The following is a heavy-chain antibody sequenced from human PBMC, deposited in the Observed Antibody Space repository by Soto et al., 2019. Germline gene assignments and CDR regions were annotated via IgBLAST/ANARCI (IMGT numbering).Heavy chain of an antibody. V-gene: IGHV4-39*01. Sequence: SETLSLTCNVSGGSITSSSYYWGWIRQPPGKGLEWIGDIYYTGTTHYNPSLKSRVTISVDTSKNQFSLKLSSVTAADTSVYYCERLQGAYFITTYNWFDPWGQGIQVTVSS. CDR2: IYYTGTT. J-gene: IGHJ5*02. D-gene: IGHD1-26*01. CDR3: ERLQGAYFITTYNWFDP. CDR1: GGSITSSSYY.